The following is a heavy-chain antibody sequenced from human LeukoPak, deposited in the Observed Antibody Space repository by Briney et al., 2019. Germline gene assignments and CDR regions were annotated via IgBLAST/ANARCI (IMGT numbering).Heavy chain of an antibody. CDR1: GFTFSSYW. D-gene: IGHD3-10*01. CDR2: IKQDGSEK. V-gene: IGHV3-7*01. Sequence: GGSLRLSCAASGFTFSSYWMSWVRQAPGKGLEWVANIKQDGSEKYYVDSVKGRFTISRGNAKNSLYLQMNSLRAEDTAVYYCASGWFRELPENWGQGTLVTVSS. J-gene: IGHJ4*02. CDR3: ASGWFRELPEN.